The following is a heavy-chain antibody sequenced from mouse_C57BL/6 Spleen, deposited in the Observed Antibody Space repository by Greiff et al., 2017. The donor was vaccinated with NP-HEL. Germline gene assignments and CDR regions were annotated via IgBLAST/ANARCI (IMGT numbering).Heavy chain of an antibody. D-gene: IGHD2-4*01. CDR3: AHIYYEDAMDY. CDR1: GYTFTDYY. J-gene: IGHJ4*01. Sequence: EVQLQQSGPELVKPGASVKISCKASGYTFTDYYMNWVKQSHGKSLEWIGDINPNNGGTSYNQKFKGKATLTVDKSSSTAYMELRSLTSEDSAVYYCAHIYYEDAMDYWGQRTSVTVSS. V-gene: IGHV1-26*01. CDR2: INPNNGGT.